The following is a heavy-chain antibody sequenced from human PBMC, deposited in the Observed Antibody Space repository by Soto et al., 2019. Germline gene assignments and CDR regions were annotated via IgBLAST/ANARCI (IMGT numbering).Heavy chain of an antibody. J-gene: IGHJ4*02. V-gene: IGHV3-23*01. D-gene: IGHD5-18*01. Sequence: GGSLRLSCVASGFTVRIYAMSWVRQAPGKGLEWVSTVSHSGVNTYYADSVKGRFTISRDDSKNTVSLQMKGLRAEDTAIYYCAKDRDSYGPLYYFDSWGQGTLVTVSS. CDR2: VSHSGVNT. CDR1: GFTVRIYA. CDR3: AKDRDSYGPLYYFDS.